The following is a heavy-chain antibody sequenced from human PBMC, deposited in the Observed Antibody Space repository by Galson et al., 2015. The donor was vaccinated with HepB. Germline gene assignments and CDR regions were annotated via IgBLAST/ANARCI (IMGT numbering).Heavy chain of an antibody. D-gene: IGHD3-9*01. Sequence: QSGAEVKKPGESLKISCKGSGYSFTSYWIGWVRQMPGKGLEWVGVIYPGDSDTRYSPPFQGQVTISADKSISTAYLQWSSLKASDSAIYYCYMVSPDTLRFDYWGQGTLVTVSS. J-gene: IGHJ4*02. V-gene: IGHV5-51*01. CDR1: GYSFTSYW. CDR3: YMVSPDTLRFDY. CDR2: IYPGDSDT.